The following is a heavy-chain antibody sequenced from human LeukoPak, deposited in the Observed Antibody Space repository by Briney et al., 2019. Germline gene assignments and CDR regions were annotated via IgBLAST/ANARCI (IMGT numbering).Heavy chain of an antibody. J-gene: IGHJ4*02. CDR2: INHSGST. Sequence: PSEALSLTCAVYGGSFSGYYWSWIRQPPGKGLEWIGEINHSGSTNYNPSLKGRVTISVDTSKNQFSLKLSSVTAADTAVYYCARGSLDYWGQGTLVTVSS. CDR1: GGSFSGYY. V-gene: IGHV4-34*01. CDR3: ARGSLDY.